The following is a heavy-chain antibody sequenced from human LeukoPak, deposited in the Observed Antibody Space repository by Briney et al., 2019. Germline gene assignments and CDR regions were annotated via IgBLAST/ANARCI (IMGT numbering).Heavy chain of an antibody. D-gene: IGHD1-26*01. V-gene: IGHV1-18*01. Sequence: GASVKVSCKASGYTFTSYGISWERQAPGQGLEWMGWISAYNGNTNYAQKLQGRVTMTTDTSTSTAYMELRSLRSDDTAVYYCARREVGAPPNDAFDIWGQGTMVTVSS. CDR3: ARREVGAPPNDAFDI. CDR1: GYTFTSYG. CDR2: ISAYNGNT. J-gene: IGHJ3*02.